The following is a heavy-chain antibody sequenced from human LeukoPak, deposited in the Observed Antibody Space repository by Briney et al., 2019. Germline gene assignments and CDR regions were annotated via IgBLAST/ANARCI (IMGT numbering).Heavy chain of an antibody. CDR3: ARTGDDSSGNYGSSLDY. J-gene: IGHJ4*02. Sequence: SETLSLTCSVSGDSISSGSYYWGWIRQPAGRGLEWIGHVFTSGSTKYNPSLKSRVTISVDTSNNQFSLKLNYVTAADTAVYYCARTGDDSSGNYGSSLDYWGQGTLSPSPQ. D-gene: IGHD3-22*01. V-gene: IGHV4-61*09. CDR1: GDSISSGSYY. CDR2: VFTSGST.